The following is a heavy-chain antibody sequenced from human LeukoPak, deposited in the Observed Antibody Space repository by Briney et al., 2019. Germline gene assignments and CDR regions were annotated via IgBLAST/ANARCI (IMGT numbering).Heavy chain of an antibody. J-gene: IGHJ3*01. CDR1: GGSISSYY. V-gene: IGHV4-59*04. Sequence: SETLSLTCTVSGGSISSYYWSWIRQPPGKGLEWIGYIYYSGSTYYNPSLKSRVTISVDTSKNQFSLKLSSVTAADTAVYYCATDYGDYVGYWGQGTMVTVSS. D-gene: IGHD4-17*01. CDR3: ATDYGDYVGY. CDR2: IYYSGST.